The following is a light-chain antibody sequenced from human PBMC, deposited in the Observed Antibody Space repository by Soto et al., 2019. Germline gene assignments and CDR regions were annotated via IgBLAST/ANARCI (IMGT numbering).Light chain of an antibody. CDR3: QQYHTSPYT. Sequence: EIVLTQSPGTLSLSPGERATFSCRASQSVSSSYIAWYQQKRGQAPRRLIYGASIRATGIPDRFSGSGSGTDFTLTISRLEPEDFALYYCQQYHTSPYTFGQGTKVDIK. J-gene: IGKJ2*01. CDR1: QSVSSSY. CDR2: GAS. V-gene: IGKV3-20*01.